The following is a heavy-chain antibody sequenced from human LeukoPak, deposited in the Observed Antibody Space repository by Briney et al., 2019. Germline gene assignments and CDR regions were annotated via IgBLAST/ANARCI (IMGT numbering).Heavy chain of an antibody. J-gene: IGHJ4*02. CDR1: GFTFNIYA. CDR3: ARVSIPGYSSSPLDY. Sequence: GGSLRLSCAASGFTFNIYAMSWVRQAPGKGLEWVSVIYSGGSTYYADSVKGRFTISRDNSKNTLYLQMNSLRAEDTAVYYCARVSIPGYSSSPLDYWGQGTLVTVSS. D-gene: IGHD6-13*01. CDR2: IYSGGST. V-gene: IGHV3-53*01.